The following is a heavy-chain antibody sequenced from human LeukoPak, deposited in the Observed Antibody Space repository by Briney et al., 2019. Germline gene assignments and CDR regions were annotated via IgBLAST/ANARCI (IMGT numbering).Heavy chain of an antibody. V-gene: IGHV1-2*02. D-gene: IGHD4-17*01. CDR3: ARRTTVTSGFDY. J-gene: IGHJ4*02. Sequence: EASVKVSCKASGYTLTDYYMHWVRQAPGQGLEWMGWISPKNGGTDYAQKFQGRVTMTRDTSVNTAYMELTSLRSDDTAVYFCARRTTVTSGFDYWGQGTLVTVSS. CDR2: ISPKNGGT. CDR1: GYTLTDYY.